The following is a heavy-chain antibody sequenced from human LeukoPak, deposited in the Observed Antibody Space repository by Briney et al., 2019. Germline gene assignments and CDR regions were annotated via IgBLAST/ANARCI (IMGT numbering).Heavy chain of an antibody. CDR2: IYYSGST. CDR3: ARRVANIGVSGTGWFDP. Sequence: SETLSLTCTVSGGSISSSSYYWGWIRQPPGKGLEWIGSIYYSGSTYYNPSLKSRVTISVDTSKNHFSLKLNSVTAADTAVYYCARRVANIGVSGTGWFDPGARGSWSSSLQ. V-gene: IGHV4-39*02. J-gene: IGHJ5*02. CDR1: GGSISSSSYY. D-gene: IGHD6-19*01.